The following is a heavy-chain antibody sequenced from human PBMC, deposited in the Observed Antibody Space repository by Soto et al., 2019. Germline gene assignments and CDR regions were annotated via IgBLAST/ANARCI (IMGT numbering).Heavy chain of an antibody. Sequence: GGSLRLSCAASGFTFSSYGMSWVRQAPGKGLEWVSSINDGGAGTYYADSVKGRFTISRDNSKNTLSLQMHSLRAEDTAVYYCAKRVTYGSSSPNFDYRGQGTQVTVSS. D-gene: IGHD6-6*01. CDR3: AKRVTYGSSSPNFDY. CDR2: INDGGAGT. J-gene: IGHJ4*02. V-gene: IGHV3-23*01. CDR1: GFTFSSYG.